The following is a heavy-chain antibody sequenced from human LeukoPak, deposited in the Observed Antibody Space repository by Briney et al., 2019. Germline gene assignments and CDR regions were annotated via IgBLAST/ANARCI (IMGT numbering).Heavy chain of an antibody. Sequence: SVKVSCKASGGTFSSYTISWVRQAPGQGLEWMGRIIPILGIANYAQKFQGRVTITADKSTSTAYMELSSLGSEDTAVYYCARDGHSSSWYSTWFDPWGQGTLVTVSS. CDR3: ARDGHSSSWYSTWFDP. V-gene: IGHV1-69*04. J-gene: IGHJ5*02. CDR2: IIPILGIA. CDR1: GGTFSSYT. D-gene: IGHD6-13*01.